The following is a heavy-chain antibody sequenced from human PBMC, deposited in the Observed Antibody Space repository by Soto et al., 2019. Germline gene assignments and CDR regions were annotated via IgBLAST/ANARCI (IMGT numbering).Heavy chain of an antibody. J-gene: IGHJ6*03. CDR2: ISSNGGST. D-gene: IGHD1-26*01. Sequence: EVELVESGGGLVQPGGSLRLSCAASGFIFSSYAMHWVRQAPGKGLEYVSAISSNGGSTYYANSVKGRFTISRDNSKNTLYLQMGSLRAEDMAVYYCARDVLGGRYSMDVWGQGTTVTVSS. V-gene: IGHV3-64*01. CDR1: GFIFSSYA. CDR3: ARDVLGGRYSMDV.